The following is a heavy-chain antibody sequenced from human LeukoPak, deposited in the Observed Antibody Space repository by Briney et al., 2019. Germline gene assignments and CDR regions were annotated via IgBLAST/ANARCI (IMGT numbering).Heavy chain of an antibody. CDR2: IYTSGST. CDR1: GGSISSGSYS. D-gene: IGHD3-10*01. J-gene: IGHJ6*03. Sequence: SQTLSLTCTVSGGSISSGSYSWSWIRQPAGKGLEWIGRIYTSGSTNYHPSLKSRVTISVDTSKNQFSLKLSSVTAADTAVYYCARGFAERYYYYYYMDVWGKGTTVTVSS. CDR3: ARGFAERYYYYYYMDV. V-gene: IGHV4-61*02.